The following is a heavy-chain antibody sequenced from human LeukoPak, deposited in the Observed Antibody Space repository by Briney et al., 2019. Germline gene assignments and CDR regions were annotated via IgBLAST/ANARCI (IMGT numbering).Heavy chain of an antibody. CDR3: ATGGYSGYGNFDY. CDR2: IYYSGST. Sequence: SETLSLTCTVSGGSISSGGYYWSWIRQHPGKGLEWIGYIYYSGSTYYNPSLKSRVTISVDTSKNQFSLKLSSVTAADTAVYYCATGGYSGYGNFDYWGQGTLVTVSS. D-gene: IGHD5-12*01. CDR1: GGSISSGGYY. V-gene: IGHV4-31*03. J-gene: IGHJ4*02.